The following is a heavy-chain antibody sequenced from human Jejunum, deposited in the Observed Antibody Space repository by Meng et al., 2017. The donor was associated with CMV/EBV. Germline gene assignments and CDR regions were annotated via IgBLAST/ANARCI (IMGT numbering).Heavy chain of an antibody. CDR1: TLNTYG. V-gene: IGHV3-30*02. CDR2: LHYDGGEK. J-gene: IGHJ5*01. CDR3: ATDPHEFWSGKNWFDF. D-gene: IGHD3-3*01. Sequence: TLNTYGMHGVRQAPGKGLEWVAFLHYDGGEKYYGDSVKGRFTISRDTSKNTLYLQMDSLRPEDTAIYYCATDPHEFWSGKNWFDFWGQGTLVTVSS.